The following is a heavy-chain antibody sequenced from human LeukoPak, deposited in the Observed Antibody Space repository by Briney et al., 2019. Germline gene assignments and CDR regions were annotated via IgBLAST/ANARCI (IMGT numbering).Heavy chain of an antibody. Sequence: TGGSLRLSCAASGFTFRDYYMSWIRQAPGKGLEWVSYISSSGSTIYYADSVKGRFTISRDNAKNSLYLQMNSLRAEDTAVYYCARDIEPDGYNSGPFDYWGQGTLVTVSS. CDR3: ARDIEPDGYNSGPFDY. CDR1: GFTFRDYY. CDR2: ISSSGSTI. V-gene: IGHV3-11*04. J-gene: IGHJ4*02. D-gene: IGHD5-24*01.